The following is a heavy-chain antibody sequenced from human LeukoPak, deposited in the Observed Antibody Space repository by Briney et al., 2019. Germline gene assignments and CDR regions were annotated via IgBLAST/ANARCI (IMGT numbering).Heavy chain of an antibody. V-gene: IGHV4-38-2*02. CDR2: IYHSGST. J-gene: IGHJ4*02. Sequence: SETLSLTCTVSDYSISSGYYWGWIRQPPGKGLEWIGSIYHSGSTYYNPSLKSRVTISVDTSKNQFSLKLTSVTAADTAVYYCARHGRRMVRGNYYFDYWGQGTLVTVSS. CDR1: DYSISSGYY. CDR3: ARHGRRMVRGNYYFDY. D-gene: IGHD3-10*01.